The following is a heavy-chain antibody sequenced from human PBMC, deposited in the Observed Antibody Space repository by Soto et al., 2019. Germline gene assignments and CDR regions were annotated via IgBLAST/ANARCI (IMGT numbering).Heavy chain of an antibody. Sequence: QVQLVESGGGVVQPGRSLRLSCAASGFTLSSYSMHWVRQAPGKGLDWVAAMSYDGSSKYFADSVKGRFTISRDNSKNTLSLQMNSLGAEDSAVYYCARGRSVSNHDDFEYWGLGTLVTVSS. J-gene: IGHJ4*02. CDR2: MSYDGSSK. CDR3: ARGRSVSNHDDFEY. V-gene: IGHV3-30-3*01. D-gene: IGHD3-3*01. CDR1: GFTLSSYS.